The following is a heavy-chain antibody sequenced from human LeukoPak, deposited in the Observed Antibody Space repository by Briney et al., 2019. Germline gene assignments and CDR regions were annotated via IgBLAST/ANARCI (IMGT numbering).Heavy chain of an antibody. V-gene: IGHV4-31*03. D-gene: IGHD1-26*01. CDR2: IYYSGST. CDR3: ARGGNAFDI. J-gene: IGHJ3*02. Sequence: SETLSLTCTVSGGSVSGYYWSWIRQHPGKGLEWIGYIYYSGSTYYNPSLKSRVTISVDTSKNQFSLKLSSVTAADTAVYYCARGGNAFDIWGQGTMVTVSS. CDR1: GGSVSGYY.